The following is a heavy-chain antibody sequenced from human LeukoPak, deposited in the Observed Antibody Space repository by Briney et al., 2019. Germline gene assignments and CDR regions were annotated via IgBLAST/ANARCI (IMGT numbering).Heavy chain of an antibody. CDR2: GYTSGGT. Sequence: SETLSLTCTVSGGSISSGNYYWSWIRQPAGKGLEWIGRGYTSGGTNYNPSLKSRVTISVDTSKNQVSLKLSSVAAADTAVYYCARDGSSSAYYYDSFDIWGQGTTVTVSS. J-gene: IGHJ3*02. V-gene: IGHV4-61*02. CDR1: GGSISSGNYY. CDR3: ARDGSSSAYYYDSFDI. D-gene: IGHD3-22*01.